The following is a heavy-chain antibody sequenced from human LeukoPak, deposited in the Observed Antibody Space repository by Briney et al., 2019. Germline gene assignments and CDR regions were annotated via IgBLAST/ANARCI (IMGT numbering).Heavy chain of an antibody. CDR2: IYYSGST. CDR1: GGSISSYY. D-gene: IGHD2-8*01. CDR3: ARLVNGDLPD. J-gene: IGHJ4*02. Sequence: PSETLSLTCTVSGGSISSYYWSWIRQPPGKGLEWIGYIYYSGSTNYNPSLKSRVTISVDTSKNQFSLKLSSVTAAGTAVYYCARLVNGDLPDWGQGTLVTVSS. V-gene: IGHV4-59*01.